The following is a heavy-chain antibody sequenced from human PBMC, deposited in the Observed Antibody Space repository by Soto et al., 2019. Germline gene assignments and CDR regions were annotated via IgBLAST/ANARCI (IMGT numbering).Heavy chain of an antibody. J-gene: IGHJ6*02. CDR1: GGSISSGGYY. Sequence: PSETLSLTCTVSGGSISSGGYYWSWIRQHPGKGLEWIGYIYYSGSTYYNPSLKSRVTISVDTSKNQFSLKLSSVTAADTAVYYCARNGYSGYDWAFGYYYYGMDVWGRGTTVTVSS. D-gene: IGHD5-12*01. V-gene: IGHV4-31*03. CDR2: IYYSGST. CDR3: ARNGYSGYDWAFGYYYYGMDV.